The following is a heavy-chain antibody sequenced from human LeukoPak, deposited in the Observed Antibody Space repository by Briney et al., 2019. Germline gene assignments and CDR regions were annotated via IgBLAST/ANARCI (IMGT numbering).Heavy chain of an antibody. CDR2: IRSKTFGGTT. D-gene: IGHD5-18*01. J-gene: IGHJ4*02. CDR1: GFTFSSYS. Sequence: HPGGSLRLSCAASGFTFSSYSMNWVRQAPGKGLEWVAFIRSKTFGGTTEYAASVRGRFTISRDDSKSIAYLQMNSLKTEDTAVYYCTRYSGRTDYWGQGTLVSVSS. CDR3: TRYSGRTDY. V-gene: IGHV3-49*04.